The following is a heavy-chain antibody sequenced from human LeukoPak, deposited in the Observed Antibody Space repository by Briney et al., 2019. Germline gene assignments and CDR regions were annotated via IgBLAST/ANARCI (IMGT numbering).Heavy chain of an antibody. V-gene: IGHV1-18*01. J-gene: IGHJ4*02. CDR1: GYRFITFG. D-gene: IGHD3-10*01. CDR2: INPYNGNR. Sequence: ASVKVSRTTSGYRFITFGINWVRQAPAQGLEWVGWINPYNGNRYYAKKFQGRFNVTTDTSTSTVYLELQTPTSDDTAIYYCARFQASEFRGFDHWGQGTLITVSS. CDR3: ARFQASEFRGFDH.